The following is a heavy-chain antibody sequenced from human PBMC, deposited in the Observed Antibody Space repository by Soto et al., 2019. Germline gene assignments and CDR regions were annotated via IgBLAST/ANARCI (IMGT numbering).Heavy chain of an antibody. J-gene: IGHJ5*02. Sequence: PSETLSLTCPVSGGSISSYYWSWIRQPPGKGLEWIGYIYYSGSTNYNPSLKSRVTISVDTSKNQFSLKLSSVTAADTAVYYCARSIVVVVAATGFWFDPWGQGTLVTVSS. D-gene: IGHD2-15*01. V-gene: IGHV4-59*01. CDR3: ARSIVVVVAATGFWFDP. CDR2: IYYSGST. CDR1: GGSISSYY.